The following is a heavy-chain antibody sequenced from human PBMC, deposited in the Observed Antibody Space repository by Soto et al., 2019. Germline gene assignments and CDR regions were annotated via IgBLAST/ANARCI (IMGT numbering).Heavy chain of an antibody. CDR1: GGTFSSYA. V-gene: IGHV1-69*13. J-gene: IGHJ6*02. CDR3: ARAXRYSGSYLPYYYYGMDV. Sequence: SVKVSCKASGGTFSSYAISWVRQAPGQGLEWMGGIIPIFGTANYAQKFQGRVTITADESTSTAYMELSSLRSEDTAVYYCARAXRYSGSYLPYYYYGMDVWGQGTTVTVSS. CDR2: IIPIFGTA. D-gene: IGHD1-26*01.